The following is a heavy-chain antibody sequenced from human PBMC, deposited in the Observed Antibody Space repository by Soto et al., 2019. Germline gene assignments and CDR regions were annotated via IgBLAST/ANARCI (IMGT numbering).Heavy chain of an antibody. J-gene: IGHJ5*02. CDR2: IKQAGSER. CDR3: ATVVGAPNWFDP. CDR1: GFTFSSYW. D-gene: IGHD1-26*01. Sequence: EVQLVESGGGLVQPGGSLRLSCAASGFTFSSYWMSWVRQAPGKGLEWVANIKQAGSERYYVDSVKGRFTISRDNGKNSLYLQMNSLRAEDTAVYYCATVVGAPNWFDPRGQGTLVTVSS. V-gene: IGHV3-7*04.